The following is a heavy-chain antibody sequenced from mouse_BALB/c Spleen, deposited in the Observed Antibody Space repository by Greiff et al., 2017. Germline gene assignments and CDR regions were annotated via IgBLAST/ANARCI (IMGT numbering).Heavy chain of an antibody. V-gene: IGHV1-12*01. CDR2: IYPGNGDT. CDR1: GYTFTSYN. D-gene: IGHD2-3*01. Sequence: QVQLKQPGAELVKPGASVKMSCKASGYTFTSYNMHWVKQTPGQGLEWIGAIYPGNGDTSYNQKFKGKATLTADKSSSTAYMQLSSLTSEDSAVYYCARGGNGYFLAYWGQGTLVTVSA. J-gene: IGHJ3*01. CDR3: ARGGNGYFLAY.